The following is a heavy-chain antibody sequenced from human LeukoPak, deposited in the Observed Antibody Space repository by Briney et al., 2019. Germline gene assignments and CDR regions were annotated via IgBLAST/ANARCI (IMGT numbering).Heavy chain of an antibody. CDR2: ISGSGGST. J-gene: IGHJ4*02. CDR3: AKELMSHWNHQSCFDY. V-gene: IGHV3-23*01. Sequence: GGSLRLSCAASGFTFSSYAMSWVRQAPGKGLEWVSAISGSGGSTYYADSVKGRFTISRDNSKNTLYLQMNSLRAEDTAVYYCAKELMSHWNHQSCFDYWGQGTLVTVSS. D-gene: IGHD1-1*01. CDR1: GFTFSSYA.